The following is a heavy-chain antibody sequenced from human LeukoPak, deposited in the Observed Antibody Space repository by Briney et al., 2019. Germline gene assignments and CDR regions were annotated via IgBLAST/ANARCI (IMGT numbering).Heavy chain of an antibody. J-gene: IGHJ4*02. CDR2: IDDEGKTR. D-gene: IGHD3-16*02. CDR3: LSDRSGGDAQ. CDR1: GFPFNSYW. Sequence: GGSLSLFRAASGFPFNSYWMRWARHPPGGGLVWLSPIDDEGKTRDYPDSVQGRLTLSRANAKDTLSPQLSSLRDEDTAVYCRLSDRSGGDAQWGRGTLVTLSS. V-gene: IGHV3-74*01.